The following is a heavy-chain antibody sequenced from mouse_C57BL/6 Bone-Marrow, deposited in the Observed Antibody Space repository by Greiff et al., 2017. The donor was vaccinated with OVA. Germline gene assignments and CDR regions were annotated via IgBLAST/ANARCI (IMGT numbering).Heavy chain of an antibody. CDR2: INPYNGGT. V-gene: IGHV1-19*01. CDR3: ARVGDYDGYFDY. Sequence: VQLQQSGPVLVKPGASVKMSCKASGYTFTDYYMNWVKQSHGKSLEWIGVINPYNGGTSYNQKFKGKATLTVDKSSSTAYMELNSLTSEDSAVYYCARVGDYDGYFDYWGQGTTLTVSS. D-gene: IGHD2-4*01. CDR1: GYTFTDYY. J-gene: IGHJ2*01.